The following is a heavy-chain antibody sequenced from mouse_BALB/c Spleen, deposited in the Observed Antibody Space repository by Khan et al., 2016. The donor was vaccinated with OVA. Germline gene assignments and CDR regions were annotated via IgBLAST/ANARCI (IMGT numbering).Heavy chain of an antibody. CDR2: IDPSNGDT. CDR3: ASLYCDPFTS. CDR1: GFNIKDTY. V-gene: IGHV14-3*02. Sequence: VRLQQSGAELVRPGASVKLSCTASGFNIKDTYMHWVKQRPEQGLEWIGRIDPSNGDTKYDPTFQDKATIPTDTSSNTVYLQLSSLTSEDTASCCCASLYCDPFTSGGQGTPVTVSA. J-gene: IGHJ3*01. D-gene: IGHD2-13*01.